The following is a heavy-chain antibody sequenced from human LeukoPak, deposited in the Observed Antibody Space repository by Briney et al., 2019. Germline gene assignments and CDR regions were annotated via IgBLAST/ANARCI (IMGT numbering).Heavy chain of an antibody. V-gene: IGHV1-69*04. J-gene: IGHJ2*01. CDR3: ARDRTPWYFDL. CDR2: IIPILGIA. CDR1: GYTFTGYY. Sequence: ASVKVSCKASGYTFTGYYMHWVRQAPGQGLEWMGRIIPILGIANYAQKFQGRVTITADKSTSTAYMELSSLRSEDTAVYYCARDRTPWYFDLWGRGTLVTVSS.